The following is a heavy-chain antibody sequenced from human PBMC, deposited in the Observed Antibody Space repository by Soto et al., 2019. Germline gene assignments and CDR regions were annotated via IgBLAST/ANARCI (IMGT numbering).Heavy chain of an antibody. CDR2: INGDGSST. CDR3: ARARSPDYYGMDV. D-gene: IGHD1-26*01. J-gene: IGHJ6*02. Sequence: PGGSLRLSCAASGFTFSNHWMHWVRQAPGKGLVWVSRINGDGSSTNYADSVKGRFTISRDNAKNTLYLQMNSLRAEDTAVYYCARARSPDYYGMDVWGQGTTVTVSS. CDR1: GFTFSNHW. V-gene: IGHV3-74*01.